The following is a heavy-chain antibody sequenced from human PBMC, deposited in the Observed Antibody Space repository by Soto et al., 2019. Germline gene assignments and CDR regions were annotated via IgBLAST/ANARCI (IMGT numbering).Heavy chain of an antibody. CDR3: ASEIAAAGVY. CDR2: IYYSGST. J-gene: IGHJ4*02. D-gene: IGHD6-13*01. V-gene: IGHV4-61*01. CDR1: GGSVSSLSYY. Sequence: PSQTLSLTCTVSGGSVSSLSYYWSWIRQPPGKGLEWIGYIYYSGSTNYNPSLKSRVTISVDTSKNQFSLKLSSVTAADTAVYYCASEIAAAGVYWGQGTLVTVSS.